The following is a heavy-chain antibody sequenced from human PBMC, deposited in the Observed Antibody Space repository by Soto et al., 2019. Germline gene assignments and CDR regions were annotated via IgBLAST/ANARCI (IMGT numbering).Heavy chain of an antibody. Sequence: ASVKVSCKASGYTFTSYYMHWVRQAPGQGLEWMGIINPSGGSTSYAQKFQGRVTMTRDTSTSTVYMELSSLRSEDTAVYYCARFHSRGYYYDSSGYNFDYWGQRTLVTVSS. J-gene: IGHJ4*02. CDR2: INPSGGST. CDR3: ARFHSRGYYYDSSGYNFDY. V-gene: IGHV1-46*01. CDR1: GYTFTSYY. D-gene: IGHD3-22*01.